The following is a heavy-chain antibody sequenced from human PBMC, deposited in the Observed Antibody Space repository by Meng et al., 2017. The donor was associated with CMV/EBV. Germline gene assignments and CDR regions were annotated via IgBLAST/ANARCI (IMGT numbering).Heavy chain of an antibody. CDR2: IYYGGST. J-gene: IGHJ6*02. CDR1: GGSISSYY. Sequence: SETLSLTCTVSGGSISSYYWSWIRQPPGKGLEWIGYIYYGGSTNYNPSLKSRVTISVDTSKNQFSLKLSSVTAADTAVYYCARAAGSSWYRDYYYGMDVWGQGTTVTVSS. D-gene: IGHD6-13*01. V-gene: IGHV4-59*01. CDR3: ARAAGSSWYRDYYYGMDV.